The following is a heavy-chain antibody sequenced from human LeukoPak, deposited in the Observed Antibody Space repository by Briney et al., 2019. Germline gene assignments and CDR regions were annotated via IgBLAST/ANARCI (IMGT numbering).Heavy chain of an antibody. CDR1: GFSLSSYW. J-gene: IGHJ4*02. CDR2: IKQDGSEN. D-gene: IGHD3-10*01. V-gene: IGHV3-7*01. Sequence: PGGSLRLSCAPSGFSLSSYWMSWVRQPPGKGMEWVAYIKQDGSENYYVDSVKGRFTTSRDNHKDSLYLQMNSLRAEDTAMYYCARERPYYYGSGSYFSDFWGRGRQVSVSS. CDR3: ARERPYYYGSGSYFSDF.